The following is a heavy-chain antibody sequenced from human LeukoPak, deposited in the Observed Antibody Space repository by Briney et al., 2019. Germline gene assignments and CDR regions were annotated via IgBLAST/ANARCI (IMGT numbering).Heavy chain of an antibody. V-gene: IGHV4-34*01. D-gene: IGHD5-18*01. CDR3: AREGSGYSYGHIDY. CDR1: GGSSSGYY. CDR2: INHSGST. J-gene: IGHJ4*02. Sequence: SGSLSVTCAHYGGSSSGYYWSWLCQPPRKGLEWIGEINHSGSTNYKPSLKSRVTISVDTSKNQFSLKLSSVTAADTAVYYCAREGSGYSYGHIDYWGQGTLVTVSS.